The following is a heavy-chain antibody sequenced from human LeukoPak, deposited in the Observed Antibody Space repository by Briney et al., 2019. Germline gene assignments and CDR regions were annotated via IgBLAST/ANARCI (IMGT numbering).Heavy chain of an antibody. J-gene: IGHJ5*02. CDR3: ARETSLWFDP. V-gene: IGHV4-61*02. CDR2: VYTSGST. Sequence: SQTLSLTCTVSGGSSSSGSYYWSWIRQPAGKGLEWIGRVYTSGSTNYNPSLKSRVTISVDTSKNQFSLNLSSVTAADTAVYYCARETSLWFDPWGQGTLVTVSS. CDR1: GGSSSSGSYY.